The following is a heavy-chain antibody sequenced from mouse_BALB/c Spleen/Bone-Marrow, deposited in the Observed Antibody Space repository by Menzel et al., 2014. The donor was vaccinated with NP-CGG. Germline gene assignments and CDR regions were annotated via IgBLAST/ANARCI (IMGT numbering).Heavy chain of an antibody. V-gene: IGHV1-80*01. CDR1: GYAFSGYW. CDR3: ARGGISVDY. J-gene: IGHJ2*01. Sequence: VQLQQSGAELVRPGASVKISCKASGYAFSGYWMNWVKQRPGQGLEWIGQIYPGDGDTDYNGRLKGKATLTADKSSSTAYMQLSSLTSEDSAVYFCARGGISVDYWGQGTPLTVSS. CDR2: IYPGDGDT.